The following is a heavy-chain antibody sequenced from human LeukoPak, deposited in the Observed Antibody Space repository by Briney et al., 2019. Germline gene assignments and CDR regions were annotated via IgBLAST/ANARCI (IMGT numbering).Heavy chain of an antibody. V-gene: IGHV4-34*01. Sequence: SETLSLTCAVYGGSFSGYYWSWIRQPPGKGLEWIGEINHSGSTNYNPSLKSRVTISVDTSKNQFSLKLSSVTAADTAVYYCAGSGYGNLFDLWGQGTLVTVSS. CDR1: GGSFSGYY. D-gene: IGHD5-12*01. J-gene: IGHJ5*02. CDR2: INHSGST. CDR3: AGSGYGNLFDL.